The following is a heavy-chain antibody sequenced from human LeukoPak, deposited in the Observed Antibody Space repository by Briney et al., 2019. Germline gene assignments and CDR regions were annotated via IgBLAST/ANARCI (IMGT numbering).Heavy chain of an antibody. J-gene: IGHJ5*02. CDR1: GGSISGYY. Sequence: SETLSLTCTVSGGSISGYYWSWIRQAPGKGLEWIGCIYFSGSTNYNPSLKSRVTISIDTSKNQFSLKLTSVTAADTAVYYCARVDGSCSGGSCPSGNWFDPWGQGTLVTVSS. CDR2: IYFSGST. V-gene: IGHV4-59*08. D-gene: IGHD2-15*01. CDR3: ARVDGSCSGGSCPSGNWFDP.